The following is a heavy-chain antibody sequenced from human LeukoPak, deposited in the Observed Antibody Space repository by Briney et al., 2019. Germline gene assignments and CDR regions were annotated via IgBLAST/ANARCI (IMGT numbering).Heavy chain of an antibody. Sequence: GASLRLSCAASGFTFRNHGMSWVRQAPGKGLEWVSAISGSGGSTHYADSVKGRFTISRDNSKNTLFLQINNLRVEDTAAYFCSKDLASSAWSYYYGMHVWGQGTTVTVSS. V-gene: IGHV3-23*01. CDR3: SKDLASSAWSYYYGMHV. CDR1: GFTFRNHG. J-gene: IGHJ6*02. CDR2: ISGSGGST. D-gene: IGHD6-19*01.